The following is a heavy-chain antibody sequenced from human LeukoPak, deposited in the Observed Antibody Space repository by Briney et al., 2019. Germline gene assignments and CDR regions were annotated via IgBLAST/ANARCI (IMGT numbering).Heavy chain of an antibody. J-gene: IGHJ4*02. D-gene: IGHD6-19*01. Sequence: GGSLRLSCAASGFSFSTYWMSWVRQAPGKGLEWVANIKPAGSDKYYVDSVKGRFTIFRDNAKNSLYLQMNSLRAEDSALYYCARASAVAGTRDYWGQGTLVTVSS. CDR3: ARASAVAGTRDY. V-gene: IGHV3-7*01. CDR1: GFSFSTYW. CDR2: IKPAGSDK.